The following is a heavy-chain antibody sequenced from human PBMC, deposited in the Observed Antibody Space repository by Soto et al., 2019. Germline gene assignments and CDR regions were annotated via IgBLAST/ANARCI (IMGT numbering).Heavy chain of an antibody. CDR1: GGCFTSYW. CDR2: IYPGDSDT. Sequence: GDSLTISGKCSGGCFTSYWIGWVRQIPGKGPEWVGIIYPGDSDTRYSPSFQGQVTISADKSISTAYLQWSSLRASDTAMYYCARHSIPVVVAATDNYYYYGMDVWGQGTTVPVSS. J-gene: IGHJ6*02. V-gene: IGHV5-51*01. D-gene: IGHD2-15*01. CDR3: ARHSIPVVVAATDNYYYYGMDV.